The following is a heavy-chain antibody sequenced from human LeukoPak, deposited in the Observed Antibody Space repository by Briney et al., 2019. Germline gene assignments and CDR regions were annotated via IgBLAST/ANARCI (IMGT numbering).Heavy chain of an antibody. D-gene: IGHD2-2*01. J-gene: IGHJ6*02. CDR1: GFTFSSYS. CDR2: ISSSSYI. CDR3: ARRYCSSTSCYDRGGMDV. V-gene: IGHV3-21*01. Sequence: GGSLRLSCAASGFTFSSYSMNWVRQAPGKGLEWVSSISSSSYIYYADSVKGRFTISRDNAKNSLYLQMNSLRAEDTAVYYCARRYCSSTSCYDRGGMDVWGQGTTVTVSS.